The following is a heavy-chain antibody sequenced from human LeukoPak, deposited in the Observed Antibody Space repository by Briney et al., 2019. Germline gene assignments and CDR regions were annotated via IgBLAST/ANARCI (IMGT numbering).Heavy chain of an antibody. CDR2: IWYDGSNK. CDR1: GFTFSSYG. Sequence: GGSLRLSCAASGFTFSSYGMHWVRQAPGKGLEWVAVIWYDGSNKYYADSVKGRITISRDNSKNTLYLQMNSLRAEDTAVYYCARVSLTRVSNYFDYWGQGTLVTVSS. CDR3: ARVSLTRVSNYFDY. D-gene: IGHD2-8*01. V-gene: IGHV3-33*01. J-gene: IGHJ4*02.